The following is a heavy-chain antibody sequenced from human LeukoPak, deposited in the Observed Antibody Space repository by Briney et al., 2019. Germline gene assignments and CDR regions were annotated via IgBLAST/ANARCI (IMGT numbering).Heavy chain of an antibody. J-gene: IGHJ5*02. CDR1: GFTFSDYY. CDR2: ISSSSSYT. Sequence: GGSLRLSCAASGFTFSDYYMSWIRQAPGKGLEWVSYISSSSSYTNYADSVKGRFTISRDNAKNSLYLQMNSLRVEDTAVYYCTRRVSATRWFDPWGQGTLVTVSS. CDR3: TRRVSATRWFDP. V-gene: IGHV3-11*06. D-gene: IGHD2-15*01.